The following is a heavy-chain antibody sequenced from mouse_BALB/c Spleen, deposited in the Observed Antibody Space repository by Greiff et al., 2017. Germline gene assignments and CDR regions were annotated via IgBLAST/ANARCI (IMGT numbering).Heavy chain of an antibody. V-gene: IGHV1S137*01. J-gene: IGHJ3*01. D-gene: IGHD2-14*01. Sequence: VQLQQSGAELVRPGVSVKISCKGSGYTFTDYAMHWVKQSHAKSLEWIGVISTYYGDASYNQKFKGKATMTVDKSSSTAYMELARLTSEDSAIYYCARDGAYYRYGFAYWGQGTLVTVSA. CDR3: ARDGAYYRYGFAY. CDR2: ISTYYGDA. CDR1: GYTFTDYA.